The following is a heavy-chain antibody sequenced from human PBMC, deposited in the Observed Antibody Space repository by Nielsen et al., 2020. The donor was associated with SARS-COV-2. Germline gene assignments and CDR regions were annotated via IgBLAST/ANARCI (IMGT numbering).Heavy chain of an antibody. CDR1: GFTFSSYE. CDR2: ISSSGSTI. Sequence: GESLKISCAASGFTFSSYEMNWVRQAPGKGLEWVSYISSSGSTIYYADSVKGRFTISRDNSKNTLYLQMNSLRAEDTAVYYCARDFAPYYYYGMDVWGQGTTVTVSS. V-gene: IGHV3-48*03. J-gene: IGHJ6*02. CDR3: ARDFAPYYYYGMDV.